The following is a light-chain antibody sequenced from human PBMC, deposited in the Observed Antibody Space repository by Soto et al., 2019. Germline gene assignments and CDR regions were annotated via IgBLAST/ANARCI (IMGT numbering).Light chain of an antibody. CDR1: SSDVGGYNY. CDR2: EVS. Sequence: QSALTQPASVSGSPGQSITISCNGTSSDVGGYNYVSWYQQHPGKAPKLMIYEVSNRPSGVSNHFSGSKSGNTASLTISGLQAEYEADYYCSSYTSSSTLGVFGGGTKLTVL. V-gene: IGLV2-14*01. CDR3: SSYTSSSTLGV. J-gene: IGLJ2*01.